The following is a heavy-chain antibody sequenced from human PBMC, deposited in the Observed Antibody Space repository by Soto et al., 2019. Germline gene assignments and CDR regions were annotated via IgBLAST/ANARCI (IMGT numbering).Heavy chain of an antibody. CDR3: ARGLDEFGEDKPFDY. V-gene: IGHV3-30-3*01. CDR1: GFTFSSYA. D-gene: IGHD3-10*01. Sequence: GGSLRLSCAASGFTFSSYAMHWVRQAPGKGLEWVAVISYDGSNKYYADSVKGRFTISRDNSKNTLYLQMNSLRAEDTAVYYCARGLDEFGEDKPFDYWGQGTLVTVSS. J-gene: IGHJ4*02. CDR2: ISYDGSNK.